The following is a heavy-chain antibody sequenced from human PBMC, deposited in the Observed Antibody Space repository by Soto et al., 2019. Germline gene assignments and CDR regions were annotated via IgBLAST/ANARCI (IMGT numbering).Heavy chain of an antibody. J-gene: IGHJ4*02. Sequence: ASVKVSCKASGYTFISNAISWVRQAPGQGLEWMGWISAFNGNTNYAQTFQGRVTMTTDTSTTTAYMELRSLRSDDTAVYYCARGTYLYDSSGYYCILFDYWGQGNLVTVSS. CDR1: GYTFISNA. D-gene: IGHD3-22*01. CDR2: ISAFNGNT. CDR3: ARGTYLYDSSGYYCILFDY. V-gene: IGHV1-18*04.